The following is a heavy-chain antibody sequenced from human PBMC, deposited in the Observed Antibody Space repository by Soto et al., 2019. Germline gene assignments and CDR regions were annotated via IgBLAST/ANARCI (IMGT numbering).Heavy chain of an antibody. CDR1: GYTFTGYY. CDR2: INPNSGGT. D-gene: IGHD6-6*01. J-gene: IGHJ4*02. CDR3: ARSIAARPVAVGPLDY. Sequence: ASVKVSCKASGYTFTGYYMHWVRQAPGQGLEWMGWINPNSGGTNYAQKFQGWVTMTRDTSISTAYMELSRLRSDDTAVYYCARSIAARPVAVGPLDYWGQGTLVTVSS. V-gene: IGHV1-2*04.